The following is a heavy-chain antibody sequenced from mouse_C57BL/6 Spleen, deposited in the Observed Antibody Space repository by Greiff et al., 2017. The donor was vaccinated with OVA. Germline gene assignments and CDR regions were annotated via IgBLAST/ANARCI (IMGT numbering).Heavy chain of an antibody. J-gene: IGHJ1*03. CDR2: IYPGDGDT. V-gene: IGHV1-82*01. CDR1: GYAFSSSW. CDR3: ARPPYYYGSSYGYFDV. D-gene: IGHD1-1*01. Sequence: QVQLQQSGPELVKPGASVKISCKASGYAFSSSWMNWVKQRPGKGLEWIGRIYPGDGDTNYNGKFKGQATLTADKSSSTAYMQLSSLTSEDSAVYFCARPPYYYGSSYGYFDVWGTGTTVTVSS.